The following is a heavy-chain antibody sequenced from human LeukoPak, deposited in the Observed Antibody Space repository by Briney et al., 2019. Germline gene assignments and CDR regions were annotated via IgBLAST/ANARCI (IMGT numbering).Heavy chain of an antibody. CDR1: GYTFTSYY. Sequence: GASVKVSCKASGYTFTSYYMHWVRQAPGQGLEWMGIINPSGGSTSYAQKFQGRVTMTRDMSTSTVYMELSSLRSEDTAVYYCARDLSGYANYNWFDPWGQGTLVTVSS. CDR2: INPSGGST. CDR3: ARDLSGYANYNWFDP. D-gene: IGHD5-12*01. V-gene: IGHV1-46*01. J-gene: IGHJ5*02.